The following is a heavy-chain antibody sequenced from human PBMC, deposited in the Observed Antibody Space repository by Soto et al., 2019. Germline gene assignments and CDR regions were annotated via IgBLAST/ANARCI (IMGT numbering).Heavy chain of an antibody. CDR1: GFTFSRYW. D-gene: IGHD2-2*01. Sequence: GGSLRLSCAASGFTFSRYWMHWVRQAPGKGLVWVSRIITDGSNTGYAFSEKGRITTTSDNAKKTLYLQMNILRAEDTAGYCYARSLSASPDYWGRGTLVTVSS. CDR2: IITDGSNT. J-gene: IGHJ4*02. V-gene: IGHV3-74*01. CDR3: ARSLSASPDY.